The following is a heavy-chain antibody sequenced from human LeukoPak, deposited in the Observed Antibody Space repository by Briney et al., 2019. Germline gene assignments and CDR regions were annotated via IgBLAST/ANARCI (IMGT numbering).Heavy chain of an antibody. CDR2: IYYSGST. Sequence: PSETLSLTYTVSGGSISSSSYYWGWIRQPPGKGLEWIGSIYYSGSTYYNPSLKSRVTISVDTSKNQFSLKLSSVTAADTAVYYCARRGPPILRYGDYGGDVGQDGDYWGQGTLVTVSS. CDR3: ARRGPPILRYGDYGGDVGQDGDY. D-gene: IGHD4-17*01. V-gene: IGHV4-39*01. J-gene: IGHJ4*02. CDR1: GGSISSSSYY.